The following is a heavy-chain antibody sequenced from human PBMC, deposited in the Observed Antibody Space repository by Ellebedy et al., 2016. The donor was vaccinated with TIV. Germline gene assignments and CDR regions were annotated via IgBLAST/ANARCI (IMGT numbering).Heavy chain of an antibody. Sequence: GGSLRLXXAASGFTFDDYAMHWVRQAPGKGLEWVSGISWNSGSIGYADSVKGRFTISRDNAKNSLYLQMNSLRAEDTALYYCAKVGYDILTGYYVEYYFDYWGQGTLVTVSS. CDR3: AKVGYDILTGYYVEYYFDY. D-gene: IGHD3-9*01. J-gene: IGHJ4*02. CDR2: ISWNSGSI. V-gene: IGHV3-9*01. CDR1: GFTFDDYA.